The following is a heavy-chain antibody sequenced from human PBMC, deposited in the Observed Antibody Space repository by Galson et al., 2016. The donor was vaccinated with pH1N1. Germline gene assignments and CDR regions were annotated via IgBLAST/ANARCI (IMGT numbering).Heavy chain of an antibody. CDR3: ARDHFGWAFDV. J-gene: IGHJ3*01. D-gene: IGHD3-10*01. V-gene: IGHV3-11*01. Sequence: SLRLSCAASGFPFSHYYMGWIRQAPGKGLEWISYISGSDTTIYYADSVGGRFTISRDNAQNSLYLHMNSLRAEDMAVYYCARDHFGWAFDVWGQGTMVTVSP. CDR2: ISGSDTTI. CDR1: GFPFSHYY.